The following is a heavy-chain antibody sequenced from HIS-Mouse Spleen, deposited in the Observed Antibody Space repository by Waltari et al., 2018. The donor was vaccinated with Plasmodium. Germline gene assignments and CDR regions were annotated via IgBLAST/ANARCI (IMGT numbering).Heavy chain of an antibody. J-gene: IGHJ3*02. CDR1: GFTFSSYW. D-gene: IGHD6-13*01. V-gene: IGHV3-74*01. CDR3: ARTIAAAGTGDAFDM. Sequence: EVQLVESGGGLVQHGGSLRLSCAASGFTFSSYWMHWVRQAPGKGLVGGARINSDGSSTRYADSVKGRFTISRDNAKNTLYLQMNSLRAEGTAVYYCARTIAAAGTGDAFDMWGQGTMVTVSS. CDR2: INSDGSST.